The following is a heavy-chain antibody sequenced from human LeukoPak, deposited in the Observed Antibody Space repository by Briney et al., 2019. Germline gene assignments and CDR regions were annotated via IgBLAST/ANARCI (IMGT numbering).Heavy chain of an antibody. CDR3: ARDNVRLATANYYYYMDV. CDR2: ISYDGSNQ. Sequence: GGSLRLSCAASGFIFSSHAIHWVRQAPGKGLECVAVISYDGSNQYYADSVKGRFTISRDNSKNTLDLQMNSLRVEDTAVYYCARDNVRLATANYYYYMDVWGKGTTVTVSS. D-gene: IGHD6-13*01. CDR1: GFIFSSHA. V-gene: IGHV3-30*04. J-gene: IGHJ6*03.